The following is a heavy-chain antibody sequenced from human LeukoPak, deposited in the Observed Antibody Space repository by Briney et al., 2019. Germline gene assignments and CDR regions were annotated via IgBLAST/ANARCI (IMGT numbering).Heavy chain of an antibody. V-gene: IGHV3-21*01. D-gene: IGHD7-27*01. Sequence: GGSLRLSCAASGFTFSSYTMNWVRQAPGKGLEWVSSISSTSGYIYYADSVKGRFTISRDNAKNSLYLQMNSLRADDAALYYCARDRAKYTGDYYFDYWGQGTLVTVSS. J-gene: IGHJ4*02. CDR1: GFTFSSYT. CDR2: ISSTSGYI. CDR3: ARDRAKYTGDYYFDY.